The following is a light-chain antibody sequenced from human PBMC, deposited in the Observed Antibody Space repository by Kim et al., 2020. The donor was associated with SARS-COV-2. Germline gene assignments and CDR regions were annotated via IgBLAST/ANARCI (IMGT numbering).Light chain of an antibody. CDR2: GNN. CDR1: SSNIGAGYD. J-gene: IGLJ2*01. V-gene: IGLV1-40*01. Sequence: QPVLTQPPSVSGAPGQRVTISCTGSSSNIGAGYDVHWYHQLPGTAPKLLIYGNNNRPSGVPDRFSGSKSGTSASLAITGLQAEDEADYYCQSYDSSLSGVTFGGGTKLTVL. CDR3: QSYDSSLSGVT.